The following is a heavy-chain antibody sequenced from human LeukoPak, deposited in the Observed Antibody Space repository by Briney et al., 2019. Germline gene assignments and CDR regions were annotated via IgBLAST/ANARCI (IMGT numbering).Heavy chain of an antibody. CDR3: ARGGSTDSIHSCGGNCYFLDY. J-gene: IGHJ4*02. CDR1: GYTFTGKH. Sequence: GASVKVSCKASGYTFTGKHMDWVRQAPGQGLEWMGWINPNSGGRNYAQKFQGRVIMTRDTSISTAYMELSRLGSDVTPVSYCARGGSTDSIHSCGGNCYFLDYWGQGTLVTVSS. V-gene: IGHV1-2*02. D-gene: IGHD2-21*02. CDR2: INPNSGGR.